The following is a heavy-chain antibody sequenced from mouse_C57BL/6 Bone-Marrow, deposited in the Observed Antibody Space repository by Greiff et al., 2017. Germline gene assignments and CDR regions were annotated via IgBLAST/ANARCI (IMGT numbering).Heavy chain of an antibody. Sequence: VQRVESGAELARPGASVKLSCKASGYTFTSYGISWVKQRTGQGLEWIGEIYPRSGNTYYNEKFKGKATLTADKSSSTAYMELRSLTSEDSAVYFCARRDYGSSYVSWYFDVWGTGTTVTVSS. CDR2: IYPRSGNT. J-gene: IGHJ1*03. CDR3: ARRDYGSSYVSWYFDV. CDR1: GYTFTSYG. D-gene: IGHD1-1*01. V-gene: IGHV1-81*01.